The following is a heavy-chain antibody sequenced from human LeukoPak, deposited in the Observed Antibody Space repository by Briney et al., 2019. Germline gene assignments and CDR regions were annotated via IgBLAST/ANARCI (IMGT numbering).Heavy chain of an antibody. CDR1: GFTFTSSA. V-gene: IGHV1-58*02. D-gene: IGHD6-6*01. CDR3: AAEIRYSSSPYYYYYMDV. CDR2: IVVGSGNT. Sequence: SGKVSCKASGFTFTSSAMQWVRQARGQRLEWRGWIVVGSGNTNYAQKFQERVTITRDMSTSTAYMELSSLRSEDTAVYYCAAEIRYSSSPYYYYYMDVWGKGTTVTVSS. J-gene: IGHJ6*03.